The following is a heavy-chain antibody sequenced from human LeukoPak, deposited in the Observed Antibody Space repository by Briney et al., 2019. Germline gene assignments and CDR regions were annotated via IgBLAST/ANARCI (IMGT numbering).Heavy chain of an antibody. CDR2: IGNTET. D-gene: IGHD5-18*01. J-gene: IGHJ4*02. Sequence: RPGGSLRLSCATSGFPFETNAMSWVRQAPGKGLEWVATIGNTETFYADSVTGRFTISRDNSKNTVNLQMNRLRGEDTAIYYCAKDWIQFNRVFDCFDSWGQGTLVTVSS. V-gene: IGHV3-23*01. CDR1: GFPFETNA. CDR3: AKDWIQFNRVFDCFDS.